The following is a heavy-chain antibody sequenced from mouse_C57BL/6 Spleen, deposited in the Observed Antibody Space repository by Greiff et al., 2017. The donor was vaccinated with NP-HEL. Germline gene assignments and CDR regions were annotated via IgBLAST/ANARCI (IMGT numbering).Heavy chain of an antibody. CDR3: ARPGNYVWFAY. CDR2: ISSGSSTI. D-gene: IGHD2-1*01. J-gene: IGHJ3*01. CDR1: GFTFSDYG. Sequence: EVQRVESGGGLVKPGGSLKLSCAASGFTFSDYGMHWVRQAPEKGLEWVAYISSGSSTIYYADTVKGRFTISRGNAKNTLFLQMTSLRSEDTAMYYCARPGNYVWFAYWGQGTLVTVSA. V-gene: IGHV5-17*01.